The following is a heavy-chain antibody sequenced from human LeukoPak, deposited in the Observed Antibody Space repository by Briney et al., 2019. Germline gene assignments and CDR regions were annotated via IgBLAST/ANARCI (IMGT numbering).Heavy chain of an antibody. D-gene: IGHD3-3*01. V-gene: IGHV3-23*01. CDR1: GFTFSSYA. J-gene: IGHJ4*02. CDR3: AKAPTATYDFWSGYRTYYFDY. Sequence: GGSLRLSCAASGFTFSSYAMSWVRQAPGKGLEWVSAISGSGGSTYYADSVKGRSTISRDNSKNTLYLQMNSLRAEDTAVYYCAKAPTATYDFWSGYRTYYFDYWGQGTLVTVSS. CDR2: ISGSGGST.